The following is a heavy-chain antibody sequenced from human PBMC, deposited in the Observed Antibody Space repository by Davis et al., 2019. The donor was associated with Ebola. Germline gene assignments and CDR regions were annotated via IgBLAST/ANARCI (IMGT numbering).Heavy chain of an antibody. V-gene: IGHV4-59*01. J-gene: IGHJ5*02. CDR3: ARLEAARVGWFDP. CDR2: IYYSGST. CDR1: GGSISSYY. D-gene: IGHD6-6*01. Sequence: MPSETLSLTCTVSGGSISSYYWSWIRQPPGKGLEWIGYIYYSGSTNYNPSLKSRVTISVDTSKNQFSLKLSSVTAADTAVYYCARLEAARVGWFDPWGQGTLVTVSS.